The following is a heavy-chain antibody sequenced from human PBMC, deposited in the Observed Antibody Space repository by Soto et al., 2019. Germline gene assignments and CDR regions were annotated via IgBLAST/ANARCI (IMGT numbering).Heavy chain of an antibody. J-gene: IGHJ4*02. CDR2: IIPILGIA. V-gene: IGHV1-69*04. D-gene: IGHD2-2*01. CDR1: GGTFSSYT. Sequence: ASVKVSCKASGGTFSSYTISWVRQAPGQGLEWMGRIIPILGIANYAQKFQGRVTITADKSTSTAYMELSSLRSEDTAVYYCAREMLHCSSTSCANQAHYWGQGTLVTVSS. CDR3: AREMLHCSSTSCANQAHY.